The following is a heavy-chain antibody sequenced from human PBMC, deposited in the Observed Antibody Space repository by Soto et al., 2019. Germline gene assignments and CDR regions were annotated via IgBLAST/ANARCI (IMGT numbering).Heavy chain of an antibody. CDR3: ASGELDYGDYVLYY. D-gene: IGHD4-17*01. CDR1: GFTFSSYG. J-gene: IGHJ4*02. V-gene: IGHV3-33*01. Sequence: GGSLRLSCAASGFTFSSYGMHWVRQAPGKGLEWVAVIWYDGSNEYYADSVKGRFTISRDNSKNTLYPQMNSLRAEDTAVYYCASGELDYGDYVLYYWGQGTLVTVSS. CDR2: IWYDGSNE.